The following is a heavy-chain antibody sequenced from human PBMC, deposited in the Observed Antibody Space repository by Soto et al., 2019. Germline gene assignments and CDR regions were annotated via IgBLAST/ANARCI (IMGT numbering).Heavy chain of an antibody. CDR3: ATQYSSSWVFQH. Sequence: QVQLVQSGAEVKKPGSSVKVSCKASGGTFSSYTISWVRQAPGQGLEWMGRIIPILGIANYAQKFQGRVTITADKSTSTAYMELSSLRSEDTAVYYCATQYSSSWVFQHWGQGTLVTVSS. CDR2: IIPILGIA. D-gene: IGHD6-13*01. CDR1: GGTFSSYT. J-gene: IGHJ1*01. V-gene: IGHV1-69*02.